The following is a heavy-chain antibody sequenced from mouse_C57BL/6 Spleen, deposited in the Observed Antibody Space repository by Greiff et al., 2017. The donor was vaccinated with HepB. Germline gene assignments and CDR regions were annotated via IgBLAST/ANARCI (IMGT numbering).Heavy chain of an antibody. CDR2: IDPEDGDT. Sequence: EVQLQQSGAELVRPGASVKLSCTASGFNIKDYYMHWVKQRPEQGLEWIGRIDPEDGDTEYAPKFQGKATMTADTSSNTAYLQLSSLTSEDTAVYYCTTYIYYGSSGWYFEVWGTRTTVTVSS. CDR1: GFNIKDYY. CDR3: TTYIYYGSSGWYFEV. J-gene: IGHJ1*03. D-gene: IGHD1-1*01. V-gene: IGHV14-1*01.